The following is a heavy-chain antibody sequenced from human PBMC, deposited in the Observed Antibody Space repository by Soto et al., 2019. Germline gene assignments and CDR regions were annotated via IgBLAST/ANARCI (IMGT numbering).Heavy chain of an antibody. Sequence: SETLSLTCAASGGTISSYYWSWVRQSPGKGLEWIGYIYYSGSTNYNSSLKSRVTISVDTSKNQFSLKLSSVTAADAAVYYCARHGEHSSSWYFDYWGQGTLVTVSS. V-gene: IGHV4-59*08. CDR2: IYYSGST. CDR1: GGTISSYY. J-gene: IGHJ4*02. CDR3: ARHGEHSSSWYFDY. D-gene: IGHD6-13*01.